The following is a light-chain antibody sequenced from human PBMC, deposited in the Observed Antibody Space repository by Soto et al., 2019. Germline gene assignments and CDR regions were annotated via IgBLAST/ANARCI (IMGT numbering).Light chain of an antibody. V-gene: IGLV2-8*01. CDR1: SSDVGGYNF. CDR3: TSYAGSNIPVV. CDR2: EVT. Sequence: QSALTQPPSASGSPGQSVTISCTGTSSDVGGYNFVSWYQQHPGKAPKLMIYEVTKRPSGVPDRFSGSKSGNTASLTVSGHQGEDEADYYCTSYAGSNIPVVFGGGTKLTVL. J-gene: IGLJ2*01.